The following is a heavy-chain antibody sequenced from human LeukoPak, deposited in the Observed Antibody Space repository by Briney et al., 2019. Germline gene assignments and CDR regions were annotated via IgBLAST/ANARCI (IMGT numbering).Heavy chain of an antibody. D-gene: IGHD2-2*01. CDR3: ATDPDCTSTTCFDY. J-gene: IGHJ4*02. CDR1: GFTGINYW. CDR2: INQDGTQK. V-gene: IGHV3-7*01. Sequence: GRSLRLSCAPAGFTGINYWMTSVRLAPGERLKWVSNINQDGTQKYYVDSVKGRFTISRDNAKNSLFLQLNSLRAEDTAVYYCATDPDCTSTTCFDYWGQGTLVTVSS.